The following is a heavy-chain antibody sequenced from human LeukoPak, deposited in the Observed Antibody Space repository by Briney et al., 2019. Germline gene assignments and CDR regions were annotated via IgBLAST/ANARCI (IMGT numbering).Heavy chain of an antibody. CDR3: ARGPMAGYYLFDY. J-gene: IGHJ4*02. CDR1: GFIFSDYS. D-gene: IGHD3-22*01. V-gene: IGHV3-21*01. Sequence: GGSLRLSCAASGFIFSDYSMNWVRQAPAQGLEWVSSISSGRSFIYYADSAKGRITISRDHAKNSLYLQMNSLRAEDTAVYYCARGPMAGYYLFDYWGQGTLVTVSS. CDR2: ISSGRSFI.